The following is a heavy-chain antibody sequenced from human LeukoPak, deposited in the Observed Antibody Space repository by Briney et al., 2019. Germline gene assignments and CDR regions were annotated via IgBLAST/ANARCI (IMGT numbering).Heavy chain of an antibody. CDR2: IRSKANSYAT. Sequence: GGSLRLSCAASGFTFSGSAMHWVRQASGKGLEWVGRIRSKANSYATAYAASVKGRFTISRDDSKNTAYLQMNSLKTEDTAVYYRTSLTSTRDFWSGYYAIDYWGQGTLVTVSS. CDR3: TSLTSTRDFWSGYYAIDY. D-gene: IGHD3-3*01. J-gene: IGHJ4*02. V-gene: IGHV3-73*01. CDR1: GFTFSGSA.